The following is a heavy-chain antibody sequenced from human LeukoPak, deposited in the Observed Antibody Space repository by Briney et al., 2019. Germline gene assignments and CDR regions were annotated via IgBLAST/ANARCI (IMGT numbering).Heavy chain of an antibody. CDR1: GYTFTGYY. D-gene: IGHD3-9*01. CDR3: ARDRHYDILTGSLFDY. CDR2: INPNSGGT. J-gene: IGHJ4*02. V-gene: IGHV1-2*06. Sequence: ASVKVSCKASGYTFTGYYMHWVRQAPGQGLEWMGRINPNSGGTNYAQKFQGRGTMTRDTSISTAYMELSRLRSDDTAVYYCARDRHYDILTGSLFDYWGQGTLVTASS.